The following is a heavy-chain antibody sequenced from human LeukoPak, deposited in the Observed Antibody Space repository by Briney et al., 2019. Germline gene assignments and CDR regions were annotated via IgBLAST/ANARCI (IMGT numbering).Heavy chain of an antibody. D-gene: IGHD6-6*01. Sequence: ASVKVSGKASGYTFTSYDINWVRQATGQGLEWMGWMNPNSSNTGYAQKFQGRVTMTRNTSISTAYMELSSLRSVDTAVYYCARGGAARYYYYYYYMDVWGKGTTVTVSS. CDR2: MNPNSSNT. V-gene: IGHV1-8*01. J-gene: IGHJ6*03. CDR1: GYTFTSYD. CDR3: ARGGAARYYYYYYYMDV.